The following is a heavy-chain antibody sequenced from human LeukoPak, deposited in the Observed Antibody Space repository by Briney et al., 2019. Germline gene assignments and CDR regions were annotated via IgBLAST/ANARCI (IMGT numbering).Heavy chain of an antibody. Sequence: ASVKVSCKASGYTFTSYAMHWVRPAPGQRLEWMGWINAGNGNTKYSQKFQGRVTITRDTSASTGYMELGSLRSEDTAVYYCASGSGYDPVDYWGQGTLVTVSS. J-gene: IGHJ4*02. CDR2: INAGNGNT. D-gene: IGHD5-12*01. CDR1: GYTFTSYA. V-gene: IGHV1-3*01. CDR3: ASGSGYDPVDY.